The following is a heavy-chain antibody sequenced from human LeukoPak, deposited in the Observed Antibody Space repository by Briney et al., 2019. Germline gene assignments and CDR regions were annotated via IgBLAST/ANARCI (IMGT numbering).Heavy chain of an antibody. D-gene: IGHD6-13*01. CDR2: ISVGGGST. J-gene: IGHJ4*02. CDR3: AKRLSYSSSWYYFDY. Sequence: GGSLRLSCAASGFTFTSYAMSWLRQAPGKGLEWVSAISVGGGSTYYADSVKGRFTISRDNSKNTLYLQMNSLRAEDTALYYCAKRLSYSSSWYYFDYWGQGTLVIVSS. V-gene: IGHV3-23*01. CDR1: GFTFTSYA.